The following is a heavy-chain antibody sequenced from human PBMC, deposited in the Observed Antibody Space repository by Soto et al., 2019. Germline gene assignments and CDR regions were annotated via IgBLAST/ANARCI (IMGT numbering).Heavy chain of an antibody. CDR2: ISYDGSNK. CDR1: GFTFSSYA. V-gene: IGHV3-30-3*01. Sequence: QVQLVESGGGVVQPGRSLRLSCAASGFTFSSYAMHWVRQAPGKGLEWVAVISYDGSNKYYADSVKGRFTISRDNSKNTLYLQMNSLRAEDTAVYYCAREQEDIAAATPDYYYGMDVWGQGTTVTVSS. J-gene: IGHJ6*02. CDR3: AREQEDIAAATPDYYYGMDV. D-gene: IGHD6-13*01.